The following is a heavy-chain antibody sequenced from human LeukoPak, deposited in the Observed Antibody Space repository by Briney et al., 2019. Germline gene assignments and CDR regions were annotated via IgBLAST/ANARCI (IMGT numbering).Heavy chain of an antibody. D-gene: IGHD4/OR15-4a*01. CDR1: GYTFTSKG. CDR2: IIPVVNIS. V-gene: IGHV1-69*04. J-gene: IGHJ6*02. CDR3: ARDQGLTAPPPYGLDV. Sequence: ASVKVSCKASGYTFTSKGITWVRQAPGQGLEWMGRIIPVVNISSYAQKFQGRVTITADTSTSTVYMELSSLRSEETAVYYCARDQGLTAPPPYGLDVWGQGTTVIV.